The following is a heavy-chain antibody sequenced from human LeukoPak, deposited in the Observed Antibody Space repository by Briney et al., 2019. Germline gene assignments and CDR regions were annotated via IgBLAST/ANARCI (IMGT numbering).Heavy chain of an antibody. CDR2: IYYSGST. CDR1: GGSISSYY. V-gene: IGHV4-59*01. J-gene: IGHJ6*03. CDR3: ARVEEGYGSGRRENYYFYYMDV. D-gene: IGHD3-10*01. Sequence: SETLSLTCTVSGGSISSYYWSWIRQPPGKGLEWIGYIYYSGSTNYNPSLKSRVTISVDTSKNQVSLKLSSVTAADTAVYYCARVEEGYGSGRRENYYFYYMDVWGKGTTVTISS.